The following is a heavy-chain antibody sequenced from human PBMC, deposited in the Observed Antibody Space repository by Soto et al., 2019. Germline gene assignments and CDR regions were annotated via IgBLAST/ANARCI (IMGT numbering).Heavy chain of an antibody. CDR3: ARDEREVTTVTTFDY. D-gene: IGHD4-17*01. V-gene: IGHV3-21*01. Sequence: GGSLRLSCAASGFTFSSYSMNWVRQAPGKGLEWVSSISSSSSYIYYADSVKGRFTISRDNAKNSLYLQMNSLRAEDTAVYYCARDEREVTTVTTFDYWGQGTLVTVSS. CDR2: ISSSSSYI. CDR1: GFTFSSYS. J-gene: IGHJ4*02.